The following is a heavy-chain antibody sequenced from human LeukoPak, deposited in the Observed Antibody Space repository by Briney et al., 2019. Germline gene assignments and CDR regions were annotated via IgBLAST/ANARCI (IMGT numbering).Heavy chain of an antibody. J-gene: IGHJ4*02. D-gene: IGHD6-13*01. CDR3: VRVAAAAGNLDY. V-gene: IGHV1-18*01. CDR1: GYTFTSYG. Sequence: ASVKVSCKASGYTFTSYGISWVRQAPGQGLEWMGWISAYNGNTNYAQKLQGRVTMTTDTSTSTAYMDLSRPRSENTAVYFCVRVAAAAGNLDYWGEETLVTDSS. CDR2: ISAYNGNT.